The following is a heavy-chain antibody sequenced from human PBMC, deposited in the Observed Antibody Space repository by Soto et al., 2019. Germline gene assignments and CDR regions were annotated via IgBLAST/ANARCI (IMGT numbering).Heavy chain of an antibody. D-gene: IGHD3-10*01. CDR1: GDSISSGGYY. Sequence: SETLSLTCTVSGDSISSGGYYWSWIRHHPGKGLEWIGYIYYSGSTYYNPSLKSRVTISVDTSKNQFSLKLSSVTAADTAVYYCARDRSGYGAPFDDWGQGSLVIVSS. J-gene: IGHJ4*02. V-gene: IGHV4-31*03. CDR3: ARDRSGYGAPFDD. CDR2: IYYSGST.